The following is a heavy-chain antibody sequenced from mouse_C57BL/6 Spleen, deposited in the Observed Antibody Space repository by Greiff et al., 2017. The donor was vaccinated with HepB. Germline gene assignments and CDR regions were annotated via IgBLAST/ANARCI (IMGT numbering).Heavy chain of an antibody. CDR3: ARDYDYDGGYYFDY. V-gene: IGHV1-20*01. D-gene: IGHD2-4*01. J-gene: IGHJ2*01. CDR1: GYSFTGYF. Sequence: EVQLQQSGPELVKPGDSVKISCKASGYSFTGYFMNWVMQSHGKSLEWIGRINPYNGDTFYNQKFKGKATLTVDKSSSTAHMELRSLTSEDSAVYYCARDYDYDGGYYFDYWGQGTTLTVSS. CDR2: INPYNGDT.